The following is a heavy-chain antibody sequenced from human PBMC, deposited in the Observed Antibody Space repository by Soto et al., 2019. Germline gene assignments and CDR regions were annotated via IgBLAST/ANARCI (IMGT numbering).Heavy chain of an antibody. V-gene: IGHV3-23*01. Sequence: GGSLRLSCAASGFTFSNYVMSWVRQAPGKGLEWVSAISGGGSTFYADSVKGRVLISRDNARNSLFLQMHSLRAEDTAVYYCARDWGDYIRFDAFDIWGQGTMVTVSS. CDR2: ISGGGST. D-gene: IGHD4-17*01. CDR1: GFTFSNYV. J-gene: IGHJ3*02. CDR3: ARDWGDYIRFDAFDI.